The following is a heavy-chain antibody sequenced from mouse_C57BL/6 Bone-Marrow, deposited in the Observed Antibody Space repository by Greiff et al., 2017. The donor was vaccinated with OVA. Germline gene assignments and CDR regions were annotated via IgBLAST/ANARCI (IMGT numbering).Heavy chain of an antibody. CDR2: ISYDGSN. J-gene: IGHJ3*01. D-gene: IGHD2-10*02. Sequence: ESGPGLVKPSQSLSLTCSVTGYSITSGYYWNWIRQFPGNKLEWMGYISYDGSNNYNPSLKNRISITRDTSKNQFFLKLNSVTTEDTATYYCAREGYGNLFAYWGQGTLVTVSA. CDR1: GYSITSGYY. V-gene: IGHV3-6*01. CDR3: AREGYGNLFAY.